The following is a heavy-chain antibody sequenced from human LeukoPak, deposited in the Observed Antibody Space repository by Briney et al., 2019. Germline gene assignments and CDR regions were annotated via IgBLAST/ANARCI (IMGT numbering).Heavy chain of an antibody. CDR2: ISSSSSYI. V-gene: IGHV3-21*04. D-gene: IGHD3-22*01. J-gene: IGHJ4*02. Sequence: GGSLRLSSAASGFTLSSYSMNWVRQAPGKGLEWVSSISSSSSYIYYTDSVKGRFTISRDNAKNTLYLQMNSLRAEDTAVYYCAKSGPRGYFFDYWGQGTLVTVSS. CDR1: GFTLSSYS. CDR3: AKSGPRGYFFDY.